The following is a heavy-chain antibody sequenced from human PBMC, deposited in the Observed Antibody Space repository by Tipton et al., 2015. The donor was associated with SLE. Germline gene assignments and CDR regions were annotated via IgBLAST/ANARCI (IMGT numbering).Heavy chain of an antibody. Sequence: TLSLTCAVYGGSFSGYYWSWIRQPPGKGLEWIGEINHSGSTNYNPSLKSRVTISVDRSKNQFSLKLSSVTAADTAVYYCARGSYYDSSGYADAFDIWGQGTMVTVSS. J-gene: IGHJ3*02. CDR3: ARGSYYDSSGYADAFDI. V-gene: IGHV4-34*01. D-gene: IGHD3-22*01. CDR1: GGSFSGYY. CDR2: INHSGST.